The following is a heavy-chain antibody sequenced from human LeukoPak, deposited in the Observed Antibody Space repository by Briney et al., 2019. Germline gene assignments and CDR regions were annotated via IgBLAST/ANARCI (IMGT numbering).Heavy chain of an antibody. Sequence: PSETLSLTCTVSGGSVSSDTYYWSWIRQPPGKGLEWIAYIYYNGNTNYNPSLKSRVTISVDKSKNQFSLKLSSVTAADTAVYYCARDWYSSSWYYWGQGTLVTVSS. D-gene: IGHD6-13*01. CDR1: GGSVSSDTYY. CDR2: IYYNGNT. J-gene: IGHJ4*02. V-gene: IGHV4-61*01. CDR3: ARDWYSSSWYY.